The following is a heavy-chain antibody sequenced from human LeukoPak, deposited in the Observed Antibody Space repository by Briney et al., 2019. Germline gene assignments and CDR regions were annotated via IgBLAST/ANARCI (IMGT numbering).Heavy chain of an antibody. CDR2: ISASGSTE. D-gene: IGHD3-10*01. V-gene: IGHV3-48*04. CDR1: GFTFSSYG. J-gene: IGHJ4*02. Sequence: GGSLRLSCAASGFTFSSYGMHWVRQAPGKGLEWVSYISASGSTEYYADSVKGRFTISRDNTKNSLYLQMNSLRAEDTAVYYCARGMRMVRGVTFDYWGQGTLVTVSS. CDR3: ARGMRMVRGVTFDY.